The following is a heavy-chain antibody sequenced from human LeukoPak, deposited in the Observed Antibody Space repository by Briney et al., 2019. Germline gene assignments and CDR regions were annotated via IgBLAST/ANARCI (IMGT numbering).Heavy chain of an antibody. CDR1: GFTLSSSA. Sequence: PGGSLRLSCAAPGFTLSSSAMGWCRKAPGKGLEGVSGISDIGRAYYADPVKGRFTSSRDTTKNTLYVQMNSLRAEDMAICYCAKGRDSAFDSWGRGTLVTVSS. V-gene: IGHV3-23*01. CDR3: AKGRDSAFDS. CDR2: ISDIGRA. D-gene: IGHD4-11*01. J-gene: IGHJ4*02.